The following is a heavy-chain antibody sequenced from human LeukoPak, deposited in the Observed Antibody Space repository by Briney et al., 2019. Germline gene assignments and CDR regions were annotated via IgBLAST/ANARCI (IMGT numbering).Heavy chain of an antibody. CDR1: GFTFDDYA. J-gene: IGHJ6*02. CDR3: AKDRGYDILTGYYSTSYGMDV. V-gene: IGHV3-43*02. D-gene: IGHD3-9*01. CDR2: ISGDGGST. Sequence: GGSLRLSCAASGFTFDDYAMHWARQAPGKGLEWVSLISGDGGSTYYADSVKGRFTISRDNSKNSLYLQMNSLRTEDTALYYCAKDRGYDILTGYYSTSYGMDVWGQGTTVTVSS.